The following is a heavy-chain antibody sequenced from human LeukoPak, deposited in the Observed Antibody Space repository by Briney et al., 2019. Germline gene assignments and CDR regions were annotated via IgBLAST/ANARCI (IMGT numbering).Heavy chain of an antibody. Sequence: GGSLRLSCAASGFTFSSYAMSWVRQAPGEGLEWVSAISGSGGSTYYADSVKGRFTISRDNSKNTLYLQMNSLRAEDTAVYYCAKRAPPPRDIVVVPAAGYGMDVWGQGTTVTVSS. V-gene: IGHV3-23*01. J-gene: IGHJ6*02. CDR1: GFTFSSYA. D-gene: IGHD2-2*01. CDR2: ISGSGGST. CDR3: AKRAPPPRDIVVVPAAGYGMDV.